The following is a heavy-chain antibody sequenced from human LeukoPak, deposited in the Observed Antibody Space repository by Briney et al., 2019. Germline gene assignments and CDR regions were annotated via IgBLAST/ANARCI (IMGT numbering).Heavy chain of an antibody. CDR1: GFTFSSYS. CDR3: ARDRFWSGYKPFDY. Sequence: GGSLRLSCAASGFTFSSYSMNWVRQAPGKGLEWVSSISSSSYIYYADSVKGRFTISRDNAKNSLYLQMNSLRAEDTAVYYCARDRFWSGYKPFDYWGQGTLVTVSS. CDR2: ISSSSYI. D-gene: IGHD3-3*01. J-gene: IGHJ4*02. V-gene: IGHV3-21*01.